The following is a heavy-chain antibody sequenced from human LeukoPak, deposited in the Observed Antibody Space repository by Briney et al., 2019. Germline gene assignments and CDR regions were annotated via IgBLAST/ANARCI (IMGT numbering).Heavy chain of an antibody. Sequence: SETLSLTCAVYGGSFSGYYWSWIRQPPGKGLEWIGEINHSGSTNYNPSLKSRVTISVDTSKNQFSLKLSSVTAADTAVYYCARVGTSIVFDYWGQGTLVTVSS. CDR1: GGSFSGYY. V-gene: IGHV4-34*01. CDR2: INHSGST. CDR3: ARVGTSIVFDY. J-gene: IGHJ4*02. D-gene: IGHD3-22*01.